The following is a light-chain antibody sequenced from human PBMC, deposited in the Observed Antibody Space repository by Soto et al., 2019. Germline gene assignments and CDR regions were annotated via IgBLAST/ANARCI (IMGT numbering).Light chain of an antibody. Sequence: ESVLTQSPGTLSMSPGERATLSCRASQSVSSSYSAWYQQKPGQAPRLLIYVASRRATGIPDRFSGSGSGTDFTLTISRLEPEDFAVYYCQQYGSSPFTFGPGTKVDIK. V-gene: IGKV3-20*01. CDR2: VAS. CDR1: QSVSSSY. CDR3: QQYGSSPFT. J-gene: IGKJ3*01.